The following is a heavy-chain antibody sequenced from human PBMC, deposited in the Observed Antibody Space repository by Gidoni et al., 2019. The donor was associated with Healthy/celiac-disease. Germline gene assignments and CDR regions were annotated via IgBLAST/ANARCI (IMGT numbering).Heavy chain of an antibody. D-gene: IGHD6-13*01. V-gene: IGHV2-5*02. J-gene: IGHJ5*02. CDR3: AHRLGIAAAGNIRPQNWFDP. Sequence: QITLKESGPTLVKPTQTLTLTCTFSGFSLSTSRVGVGWIRQPPGKALEWLALIYWDDDKRYSPSLKSRLTITKDTSKNQVVLTMTNMDPVDTATYYCAHRLGIAAAGNIRPQNWFDPWGQGTLVTVSS. CDR2: IYWDDDK. CDR1: GFSLSTSRVG.